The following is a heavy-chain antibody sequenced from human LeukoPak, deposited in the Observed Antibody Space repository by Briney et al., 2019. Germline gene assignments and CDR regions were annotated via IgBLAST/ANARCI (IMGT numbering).Heavy chain of an antibody. CDR3: ASIIGYCRGGSCRTDY. J-gene: IGHJ4*02. Sequence: SVKVSCKASGGTFSSYAISWVRQAPGQGLEWMGGIIPIFGTANYAQKFQGRVTITTDESTSTAYMELSSLRSEDTAVYYCASIIGYCRGGSCRTDYWGQGTLVTVSS. CDR1: GGTFSSYA. V-gene: IGHV1-69*05. D-gene: IGHD2-15*01. CDR2: IIPIFGTA.